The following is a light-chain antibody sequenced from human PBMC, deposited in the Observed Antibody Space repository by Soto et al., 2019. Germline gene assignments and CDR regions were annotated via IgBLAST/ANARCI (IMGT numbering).Light chain of an antibody. CDR2: TAS. Sequence: IRMTQSPSSRSASTGYRVTITCRASQTISSWLAWYQQKPGKAPKLLIYTASSLQSGVPSRFSGSGSGTDFTLTINGLQPEDFATYYCQQAASLPITFGQGTRLEIK. CDR1: QTISSW. CDR3: QQAASLPIT. V-gene: IGKV1-12*01. J-gene: IGKJ5*01.